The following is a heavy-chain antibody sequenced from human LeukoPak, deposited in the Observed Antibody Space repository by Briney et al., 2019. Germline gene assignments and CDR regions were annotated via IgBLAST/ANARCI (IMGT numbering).Heavy chain of an antibody. J-gene: IGHJ4*02. D-gene: IGHD5-12*01. CDR1: GFTFSSYG. Sequence: TGGSLRLSCAASGFTFSSYGMHWVRQAPGKGLEWVALISSDGNDKLYGDSVKGRFTISRDDSKSTLYLQMNSLRAEDTAVYYCTTKVIRGNSGDDYDDWGQGTLVTVSS. V-gene: IGHV3-30*03. CDR3: TTKVIRGNSGDDYDD. CDR2: ISSDGNDK.